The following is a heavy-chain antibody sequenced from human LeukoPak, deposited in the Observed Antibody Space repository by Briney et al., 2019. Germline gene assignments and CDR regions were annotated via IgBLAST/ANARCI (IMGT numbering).Heavy chain of an antibody. J-gene: IGHJ4*02. Sequence: GGSLRLSCAASGFTFSSYSMNWVRQAPGKGLEWVSSISSSSSYIYYADSVKGRFTISRDNAKNSLYLQMNSLRAEDTAVYYCARDRTVYCSSTSCYGTQPNPPPPPDYWGQGTLVTVSS. CDR2: ISSSSSYI. V-gene: IGHV3-21*01. D-gene: IGHD2-2*01. CDR1: GFTFSSYS. CDR3: ARDRTVYCSSTSCYGTQPNPPPPPDY.